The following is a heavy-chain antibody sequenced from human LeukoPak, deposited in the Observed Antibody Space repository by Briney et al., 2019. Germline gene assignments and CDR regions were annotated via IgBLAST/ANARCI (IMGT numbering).Heavy chain of an antibody. Sequence: PSETLSLTCTVSGGSISSYYWSWIRQPPGKGLEWIGSIYYSGSTYYNPSLKSRVTISVDTSKNQSSLKLSSVTAADTAVYYCASQYYYDSSGYYYLNWFDPWGQGTLVTVSS. D-gene: IGHD3-22*01. CDR3: ASQYYYDSSGYYYLNWFDP. CDR1: GGSISSYY. J-gene: IGHJ5*02. CDR2: IYYSGST. V-gene: IGHV4-39*01.